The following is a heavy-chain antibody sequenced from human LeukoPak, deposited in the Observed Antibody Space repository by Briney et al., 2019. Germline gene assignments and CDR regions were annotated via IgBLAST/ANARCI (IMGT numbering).Heavy chain of an antibody. J-gene: IGHJ6*03. Sequence: SETLSLTCTVSGGSISSSSYYWGWIRQPPGKGLEWIGSIYYSGSTYYNPSLKSRVTMSVDTSKNQFSLKLSSVTAADTAVYYCARGETYCSSTSCPLDYYMDVWGKGTTVTVSS. CDR1: GGSISSSSYY. V-gene: IGHV4-39*07. CDR2: IYYSGST. CDR3: ARGETYCSSTSCPLDYYMDV. D-gene: IGHD2-2*01.